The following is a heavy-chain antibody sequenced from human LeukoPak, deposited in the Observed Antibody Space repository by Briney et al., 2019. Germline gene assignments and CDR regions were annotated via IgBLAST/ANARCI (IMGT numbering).Heavy chain of an antibody. CDR2: IWYGGSNK. CDR3: ARDFLHGGV. D-gene: IGHD3-10*01. CDR1: GFTFSSYG. Sequence: GGSLRLSCAASGFTFSSYGMHWVRQAPGKGLEWVAVIWYGGSNKYYADSVKGRFTISRDNAKNTVYLQMNSLRAEDTAVYYCARDFLHGGVWGQGTLVTVSS. V-gene: IGHV3-33*08. J-gene: IGHJ4*02.